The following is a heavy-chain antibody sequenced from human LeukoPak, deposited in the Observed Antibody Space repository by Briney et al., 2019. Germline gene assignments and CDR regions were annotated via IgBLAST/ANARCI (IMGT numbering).Heavy chain of an antibody. D-gene: IGHD5-18*01. CDR3: ARDDSVDTAMNHYYMDV. V-gene: IGHV3-21*04. J-gene: IGHJ6*03. CDR1: GFTFSSYS. CDR2: ISSSSSYI. Sequence: NAGGSLRLSCAASGFTFSSYSMNWVRQAPGKGLEWVSSISSSSSYIYYADSVKGRFTISRDNAKNSLYLQMNSLRAEDTAVYYCARDDSVDTAMNHYYMDVWGKGTTVTVSS.